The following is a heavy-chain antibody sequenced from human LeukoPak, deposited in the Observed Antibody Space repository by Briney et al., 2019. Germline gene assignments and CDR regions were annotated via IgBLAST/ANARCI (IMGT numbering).Heavy chain of an antibody. CDR3: ATVTGSRPFYFDY. V-gene: IGHV1-24*01. CDR1: GFTFSSYG. CDR2: FDPEDGET. D-gene: IGHD2-15*01. J-gene: IGHJ4*02. Sequence: PGGSLRLSCAASGFTFSSYGMHWVRQAPGKGLEWMGGFDPEDGETIYAQKFQGRVTMTEDTSTDTAYMELSSLRSEDTAVYYCATVTGSRPFYFDYWGQGTLVTVSS.